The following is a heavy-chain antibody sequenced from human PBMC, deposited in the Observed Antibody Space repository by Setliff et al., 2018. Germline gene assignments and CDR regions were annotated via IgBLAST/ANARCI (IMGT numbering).Heavy chain of an antibody. CDR2: IKQDGSEK. V-gene: IGHV3-7*01. CDR3: ARDGGEY. CDR1: GFTFSNYW. Sequence: GGSLRLSCAASGFTFSNYWMSWVRQAPGKGLEWVANIKQDGSEKYYVDSVKGRFTISRDNAQNSLYLQMNSLRAEDTAVYYCARDGGEYWGQGTLVTVSS. D-gene: IGHD3-16*01. J-gene: IGHJ4*02.